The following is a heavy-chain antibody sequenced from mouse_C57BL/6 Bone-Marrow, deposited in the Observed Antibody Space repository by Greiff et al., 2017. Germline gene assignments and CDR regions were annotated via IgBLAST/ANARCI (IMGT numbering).Heavy chain of an antibody. CDR3: ARDFFDV. CDR2: IDPSDSYT. J-gene: IGHJ1*03. Sequence: QVQLQQPGAELVMPGASVKLSCKASGYTFTSYWMHWVKQRPGQGLEWIGEIDPSDSYTNYNQKFKCKSTLTVDKSSSTAYMQLSSLTSEDSAVYYCARDFFDVWGTGTTVTVSS. CDR1: GYTFTSYW. V-gene: IGHV1-69*01.